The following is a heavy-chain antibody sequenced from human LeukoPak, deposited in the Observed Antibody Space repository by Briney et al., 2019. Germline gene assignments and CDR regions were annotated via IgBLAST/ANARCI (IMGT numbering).Heavy chain of an antibody. D-gene: IGHD6-13*01. CDR1: GFTFSSYW. Sequence: GGSLRLSCAASGFTFSSYWMHWVRQAPGKGLEWVSAISGSGGSTYYADSVKGRFTISRDNSKNTLYLQMNSLRAEDTAVYYCAKDRQQQLVLNWFDPWGQGTLVTVSS. V-gene: IGHV3-23*01. CDR2: ISGSGGST. CDR3: AKDRQQQLVLNWFDP. J-gene: IGHJ5*02.